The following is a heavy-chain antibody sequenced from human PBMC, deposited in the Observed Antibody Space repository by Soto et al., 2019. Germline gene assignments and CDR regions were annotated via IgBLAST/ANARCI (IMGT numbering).Heavy chain of an antibody. V-gene: IGHV4-39*01. CDR3: TRVDTPMVMGPGFAY. CDR2: IYYSGST. CDR1: GGSISSSSYY. D-gene: IGHD5-18*01. J-gene: IGHJ4*02. Sequence: ETLSLTCTVSGGSISSSSYYWGWIRQPPGKGLEWIGSIYYSGSTYYNPSLKSRVTISVDTSKNQFSLKLSSVTAADTAEYYCTRVDTPMVMGPGFAYWGQGTLVTVSS.